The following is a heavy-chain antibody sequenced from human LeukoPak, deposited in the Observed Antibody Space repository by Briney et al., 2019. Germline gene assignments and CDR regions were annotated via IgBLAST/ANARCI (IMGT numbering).Heavy chain of an antibody. CDR1: GFTFGDYG. D-gene: IGHD2-21*02. J-gene: IGHJ4*02. Sequence: GGSLRLSCTGSGFTFGDYGMSWVRQAPGKGLEWVGFIRSKAYGGTTEYAASVKGRFTISRDDSKSIAYLQMNSLKTEDTAVYYCSNSYWGGYCYLGGYFDYWGQGTLVTVSS. CDR3: SNSYWGGYCYLGGYFDY. CDR2: IRSKAYGGTT. V-gene: IGHV3-49*04.